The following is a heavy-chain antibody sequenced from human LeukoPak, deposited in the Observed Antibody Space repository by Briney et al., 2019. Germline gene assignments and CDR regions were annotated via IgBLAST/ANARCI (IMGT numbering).Heavy chain of an antibody. V-gene: IGHV3-30*02. D-gene: IGHD3-16*02. CDR1: GFTFSSYG. J-gene: IGHJ4*02. CDR2: IRYDGSNK. CDR3: AKDFGELSLYFDY. Sequence: GGSLRLSCAASGFTFSSYGMHWVRQAPGKGLEWVAFIRYDGSNKYYADSVKGRFTISRDNSKNTLYLQMNSLRAEDTAVYYCAKDFGELSLYFDYWGQGTLVTVSS.